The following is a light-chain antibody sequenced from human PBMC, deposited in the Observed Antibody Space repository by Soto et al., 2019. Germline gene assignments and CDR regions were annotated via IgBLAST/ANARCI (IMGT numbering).Light chain of an antibody. CDR3: QQANSFPLT. Sequence: DIQMTQLPSSMYASVGDRVTITCRASQGISRWLAWYHQKPGKAPNLLIYSASTLHSGVPSRFSGSGSGTDFTLTIISLQPEDFGTYYCQQANSFPLTVGPGTKVD. V-gene: IGKV1-12*01. J-gene: IGKJ3*01. CDR2: SAS. CDR1: QGISRW.